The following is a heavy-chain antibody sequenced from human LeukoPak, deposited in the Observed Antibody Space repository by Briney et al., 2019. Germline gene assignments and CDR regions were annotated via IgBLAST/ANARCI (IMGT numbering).Heavy chain of an antibody. CDR2: ISSSSSTI. J-gene: IGHJ4*02. D-gene: IGHD3-3*01. Sequence: GGSLRLSCAASGFTFSSYAMHWVRQAPGKGLEWVSYISSSSSTIYYADSVKGRFTISRDNAKNSLYLQMNSLRDEDTAVYYCARGSRGFWSGYLGAFYFDYWGQGTLVTVSS. CDR1: GFTFSSYA. CDR3: ARGSRGFWSGYLGAFYFDY. V-gene: IGHV3-48*02.